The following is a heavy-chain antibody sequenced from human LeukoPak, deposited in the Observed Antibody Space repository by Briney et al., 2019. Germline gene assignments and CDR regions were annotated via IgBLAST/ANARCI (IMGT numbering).Heavy chain of an antibody. CDR1: GESFNDYY. J-gene: IGHJ4*02. Sequence: SETLSLTCAVYGESFNDYYWSWIRQPPGKGLEWIGEINHRGRTNYNPSLKSRVTISVDTSKNQFSLRLSSVTAADTAMYYCARVDYGDYSKDFDYWGQGTLVTVSS. D-gene: IGHD4-17*01. CDR3: ARVDYGDYSKDFDY. V-gene: IGHV4-34*01. CDR2: INHRGRT.